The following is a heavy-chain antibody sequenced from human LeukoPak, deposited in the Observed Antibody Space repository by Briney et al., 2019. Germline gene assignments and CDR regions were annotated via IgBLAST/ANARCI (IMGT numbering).Heavy chain of an antibody. V-gene: IGHV4-38-2*01. D-gene: IGHD1-26*01. J-gene: IGHJ4*02. CDR2: IYHSGST. CDR1: GYSISSGYY. Sequence: SETLSLTCAVSGYSISSGYYWGWIRQPPGKGLEWIGSIYHSGSTYYNPSLKSRVTISVDTSKNQFSLKLSSVTAADTAVYYCARVGGSYSDLDYWGQGTLVTVSS. CDR3: ARVGGSYSDLDY.